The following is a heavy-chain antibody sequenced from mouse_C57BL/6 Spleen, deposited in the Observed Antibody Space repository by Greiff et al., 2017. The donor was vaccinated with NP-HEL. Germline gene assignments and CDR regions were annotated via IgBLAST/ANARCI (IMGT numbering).Heavy chain of an antibody. CDR2: INPYNGDT. J-gene: IGHJ4*01. V-gene: IGHV1-19*01. D-gene: IGHD2-2*01. CDR3: ASMVTPYYAMDY. Sequence: VQLKQSGPVLVKPGASVKMSCKASGYTFTDYSMNWVKQSQGKSLEWIGVINPYNGDTSYNQKFKGKATLTVDKSSITTYMELNSRTSEDSAIYYCASMVTPYYAMDYWGQGTSVTVSS. CDR1: GYTFTDYS.